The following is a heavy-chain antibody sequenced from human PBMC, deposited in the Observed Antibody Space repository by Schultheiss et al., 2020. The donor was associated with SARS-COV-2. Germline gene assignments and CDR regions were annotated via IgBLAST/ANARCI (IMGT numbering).Heavy chain of an antibody. V-gene: IGHV4-38-2*01. D-gene: IGHD3-3*01. CDR2: IYHSGST. CDR1: GYSISSGYY. J-gene: IGHJ4*02. Sequence: SQTLSLTCAVSGYSISSGYYWGWIRQPPGKGLEWIGSIYHSGSTYYNPSLKSRVTISVDTSKNQFSLKLSSVTAADTAVYYCARGRRLRFLEWLWTVDYWGQGTLVTVSS. CDR3: ARGRRLRFLEWLWTVDY.